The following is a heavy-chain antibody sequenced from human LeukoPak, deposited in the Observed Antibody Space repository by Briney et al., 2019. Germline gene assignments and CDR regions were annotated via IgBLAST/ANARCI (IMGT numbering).Heavy chain of an antibody. D-gene: IGHD3-9*01. CDR3: ARGQDYDILTGLEL. V-gene: IGHV4-59*01. CDR1: GRSISSYY. J-gene: IGHJ4*02. Sequence: PSETLSLTCTLSGRSISSYYWSWIRQPPGKGLEWIGHNYYSGSTNYNPALKSRVTISVATSKNQFSLKLSSVTAADTAVYYCARGQDYDILTGLELWGQGTLVTVSS. CDR2: NYYSGST.